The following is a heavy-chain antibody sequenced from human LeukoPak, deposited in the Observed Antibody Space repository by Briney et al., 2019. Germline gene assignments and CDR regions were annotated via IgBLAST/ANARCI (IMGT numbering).Heavy chain of an antibody. CDR2: ISNSGSTI. CDR3: ARRRECSGSSCYYFDY. Sequence: GGSRRLSCAASGFTFSDYYMTWIRQSPGKGLEWVSYISNSGSTIYYADSLKGRFTISRDNAKTSLYLQMNSLRAEDSAVYYCARRRECSGSSCYYFDYWGQGTLVTVSS. V-gene: IGHV3-11*01. CDR1: GFTFSDYY. J-gene: IGHJ4*02. D-gene: IGHD1-26*01.